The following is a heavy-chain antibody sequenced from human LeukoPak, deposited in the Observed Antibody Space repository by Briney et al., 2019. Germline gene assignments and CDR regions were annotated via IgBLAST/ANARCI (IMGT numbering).Heavy chain of an antibody. J-gene: IGHJ4*02. D-gene: IGHD3-10*01. CDR3: TTAVRWFGELSIH. CDR2: IKSKTDGGTT. V-gene: IGHV3-15*01. CDR1: GFTFSNAW. Sequence: GGSLRLSCAASGFTFSNAWMSWVRLAPGKGLEWVGRIKSKTDGGTTDYAAPVKGRFTISRDDSKNTLYLQMNSLKTEDTAVYYCTTAVRWFGELSIHWGQGTLVTVSS.